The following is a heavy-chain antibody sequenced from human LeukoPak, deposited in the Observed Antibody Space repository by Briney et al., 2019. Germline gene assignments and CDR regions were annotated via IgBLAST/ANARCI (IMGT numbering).Heavy chain of an antibody. V-gene: IGHV4-59*08. J-gene: IGHJ6*02. CDR3: ARHPSGASPYYYGMDV. D-gene: IGHD1-26*01. Sequence: SETLSLTCTVSGGSIRSYYWSWIRQPPGKGLEWIGYIYYSGSTNYNPSLKSRVTISVDTSKNQFSLKLSSVTAADTAVYYCARHPSGASPYYYGMDVWGQGTTVTVSS. CDR2: IYYSGST. CDR1: GGSIRSYY.